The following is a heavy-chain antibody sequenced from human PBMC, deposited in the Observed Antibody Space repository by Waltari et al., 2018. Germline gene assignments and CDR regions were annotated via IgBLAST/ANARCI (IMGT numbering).Heavy chain of an antibody. V-gene: IGHV3-7*02. CDR2: IRHDGNEK. D-gene: IGHD6-19*01. CDR1: GFILSGRY. CDR3: ARIPYSSGWTYYFDY. Sequence: EVQLVESGGGLVQSGESLRLSGEASGFILSGRYMSRVRQAPGKGLEWVATIRHDGNEKYYVDSVKGRFTVSRDNARNALYLQMTSLRPEDTAVYYCARIPYSSGWTYYFDYWGQGTLVTVSS. J-gene: IGHJ4*02.